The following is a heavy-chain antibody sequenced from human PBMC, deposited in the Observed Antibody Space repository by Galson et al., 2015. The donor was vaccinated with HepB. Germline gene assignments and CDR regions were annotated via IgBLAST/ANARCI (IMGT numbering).Heavy chain of an antibody. CDR2: IDPSDSYT. CDR1: GYSLISYW. V-gene: IGHV5-10-1*01. J-gene: IGHJ4*02. D-gene: IGHD3-9*01. Sequence: QSGAYVKKPGDSLRISWTGSGYSLISYWSSWVRQIPGKGLEWMGRIDPSDSYTNYSPSFQGHRTISADKSIRTAYLQWRSLKASDTAMYDCASVHFDWLLARWGQGTLVTVSS. CDR3: ASVHFDWLLAR.